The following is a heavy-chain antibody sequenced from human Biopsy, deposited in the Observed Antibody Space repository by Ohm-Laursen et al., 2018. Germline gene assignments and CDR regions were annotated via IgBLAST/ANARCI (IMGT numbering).Heavy chain of an antibody. Sequence: SSVKVSCKASGDTFSRSAFFWVRQAPGQGLVYLGRIIPIVGITNHTQTFQGRITLTADKSTFMVYMELSRLRSDDTAIYYCARGGSGSGYYGMDVWGQGATVSVSS. CDR2: IIPIVGIT. J-gene: IGHJ6*02. V-gene: IGHV1-69*04. D-gene: IGHD3-10*01. CDR3: ARGGSGSGYYGMDV. CDR1: GDTFSRSA.